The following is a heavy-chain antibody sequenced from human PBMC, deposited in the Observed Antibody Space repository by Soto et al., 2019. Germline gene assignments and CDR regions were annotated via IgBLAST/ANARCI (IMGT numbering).Heavy chain of an antibody. CDR1: GGSFSGYY. CDR2: IYYSGST. J-gene: IGHJ6*02. Sequence: TSETLSLTCAVYGGSFSGYYWSWIRQPPGKGLEWIGYIYYSGSTNYNPSLKSRVTISVDTSKNQFSLKLSSVTAADTAVYYCARGIEGWYQGRYYYGMDVWGQGTTVNVSS. CDR3: ARGIEGWYQGRYYYGMDV. V-gene: IGHV4-59*01. D-gene: IGHD6-19*01.